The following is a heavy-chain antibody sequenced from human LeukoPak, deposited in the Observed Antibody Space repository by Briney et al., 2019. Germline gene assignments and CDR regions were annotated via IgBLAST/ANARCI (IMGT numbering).Heavy chain of an antibody. CDR1: GGSFSGYY. V-gene: IGHV4-34*01. CDR2: IYHSGST. Sequence: ASETLSLTCAVYGGSFSGYYWSWIRQPPGKGLEWIGSIYHSGSTYYNPSLKSRVTISVDTSKNQFSLKLSSVTAADTAVYYCARATVAAAAPGGYWGQGTLVTVSS. CDR3: ARATVAAAAPGGY. J-gene: IGHJ4*02. D-gene: IGHD6-13*01.